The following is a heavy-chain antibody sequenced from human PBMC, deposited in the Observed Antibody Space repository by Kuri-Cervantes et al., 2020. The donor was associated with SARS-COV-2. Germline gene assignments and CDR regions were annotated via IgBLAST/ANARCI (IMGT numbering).Heavy chain of an antibody. CDR1: GFTFSSYW. CDR3: AKDFSLAF. V-gene: IGHV3-7*03. J-gene: IGHJ4*02. CDR2: IKQDGSEK. D-gene: IGHD3-3*01. Sequence: GESLKISCAASGFTFSSYWMSWVRQAPGKGLEWVANIKQDGSEKYYVDSVKGRFTISRDNSKNSLYLQMNSLRAEDTALYYCAKDFSLAFWGQGTLVTVSS.